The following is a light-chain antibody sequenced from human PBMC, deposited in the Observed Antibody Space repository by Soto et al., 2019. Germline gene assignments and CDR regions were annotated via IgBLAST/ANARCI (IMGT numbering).Light chain of an antibody. J-gene: IGKJ5*01. CDR3: QQSYSMPIT. Sequence: DIQMTQSPSSLSASVGDRVTITCRASQSIISYLSWYQQKPGKAPKLLIYAASSLQSGVPSRFSGSRSGTDFTLTISSLQPEDFATYYCQQSYSMPITFGQGTRLEIK. CDR2: AAS. CDR1: QSIISY. V-gene: IGKV1-39*01.